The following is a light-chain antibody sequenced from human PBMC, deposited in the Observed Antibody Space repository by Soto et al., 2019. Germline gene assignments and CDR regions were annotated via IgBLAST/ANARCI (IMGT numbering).Light chain of an antibody. V-gene: IGLV2-11*01. J-gene: IGLJ3*02. CDR1: SSDVGNYNY. CDR2: DVN. CDR3: CSYAGRYFWL. Sequence: QSALTQPRSVSGSPGQSVAISCTGTSSDVGNYNYVSWYQQHPDKAPKLLIYDVNKRPSGVPDRFSGSKSGNTASLTISGLQAEDEADYYRCSYAGRYFWLFGGGTKLTVL.